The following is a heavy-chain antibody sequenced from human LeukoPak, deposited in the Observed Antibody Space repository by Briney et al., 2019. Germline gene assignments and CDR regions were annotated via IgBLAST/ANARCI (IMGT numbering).Heavy chain of an antibody. V-gene: IGHV3-30*18. CDR1: GFTFSNAY. Sequence: PGGSLRLSCAASGFTFSNAYMNWVRQAPGKGLEWVAFISYDGSNKYSADSVKGRFAISRDNSKNTLFLQMNSLRTEDTAVYYCAKAAAYYYDTSGEQLDYWGQGTLVTVSS. J-gene: IGHJ4*02. D-gene: IGHD3-22*01. CDR3: AKAAAYYYDTSGEQLDY. CDR2: ISYDGSNK.